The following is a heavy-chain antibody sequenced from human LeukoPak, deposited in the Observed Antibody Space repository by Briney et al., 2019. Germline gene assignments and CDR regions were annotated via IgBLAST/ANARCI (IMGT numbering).Heavy chain of an antibody. V-gene: IGHV4-4*07. CDR3: AREDYDSSGYYDVY. J-gene: IGHJ4*02. D-gene: IGHD3-22*01. CDR2: IYSSGSS. CDR1: GGSISGSY. Sequence: PSETLSLTCTASGGSISGSYWSWIRQPAGKGLEWIGRIYSSGSSNYNPSLKSRVTMSVDTSKNQFSLKLSSVTAADTAVYYCAREDYDSSGYYDVYWGQGTLVTVSS.